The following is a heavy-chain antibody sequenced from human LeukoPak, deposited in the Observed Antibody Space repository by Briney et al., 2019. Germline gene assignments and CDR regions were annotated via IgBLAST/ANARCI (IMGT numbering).Heavy chain of an antibody. Sequence: GESLRLSCAASGFSFSSNSMSWVRQAPGKGLEWVAAISGSGGSTYYAYSVKGRFTTSRDNTKNTLYLQMNSPRAEDTAVYYSAKDLRGYSSSSDYFQHWGQGTLVTVSS. CDR2: ISGSGGST. CDR3: AKDLRGYSSSSDYFQH. V-gene: IGHV3-23*01. J-gene: IGHJ1*01. D-gene: IGHD6-6*01. CDR1: GFSFSSNS.